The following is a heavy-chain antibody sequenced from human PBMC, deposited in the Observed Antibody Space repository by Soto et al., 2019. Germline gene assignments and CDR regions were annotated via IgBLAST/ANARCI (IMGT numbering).Heavy chain of an antibody. D-gene: IGHD3-10*01. Sequence: GGSLRLSCAASGFTFSSYAMSWVRQAPGKGLEWVSAISGSGGSTYYADSVKGRFTISADTSTNTVFLRWNRLGAPDTGIYFCARLSYLQKPGDYWGQGTPVTVSS. CDR1: GFTFSSYA. V-gene: IGHV3-23*01. CDR3: ARLSYLQKPGDY. CDR2: ISGSGGST. J-gene: IGHJ4*02.